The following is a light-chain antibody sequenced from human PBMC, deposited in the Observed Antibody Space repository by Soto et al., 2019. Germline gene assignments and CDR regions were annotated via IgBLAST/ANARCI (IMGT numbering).Light chain of an antibody. CDR2: DVS. CDR1: SSDVGRYNY. J-gene: IGLJ2*01. CDR3: SSYTSSSTRV. Sequence: QSALTQPASVSGSPGQSITISCTGTSSDVGRYNYVSWYQQHPGKAPKLMIYDVSNRPSGVSNCFSGSKSGNTASLTISGLQAEDEADYYCSSYTSSSTRVFGGGTKLTVL. V-gene: IGLV2-14*01.